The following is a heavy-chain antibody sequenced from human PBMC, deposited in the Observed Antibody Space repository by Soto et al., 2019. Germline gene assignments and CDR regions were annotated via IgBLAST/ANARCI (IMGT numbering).Heavy chain of an antibody. V-gene: IGHV3-7*05. Sequence: EVQLVESGGGLVQPGGSLRLSCAASGFTFSNYWMSWVRQAPGKGLEWVANIKQDGGEKDYVESVKGRFTISRDNAKNSLYLQMNSLRAEDTAVYYCARVPRGYSYGNRFDYWGQGTLVTVSS. D-gene: IGHD5-18*01. J-gene: IGHJ4*02. CDR1: GFTFSNYW. CDR3: ARVPRGYSYGNRFDY. CDR2: IKQDGGEK.